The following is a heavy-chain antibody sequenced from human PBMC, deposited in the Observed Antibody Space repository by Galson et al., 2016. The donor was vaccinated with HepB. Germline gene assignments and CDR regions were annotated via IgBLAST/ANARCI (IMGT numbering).Heavy chain of an antibody. D-gene: IGHD2/OR15-2a*01. CDR3: AKDLMGNRLFDS. Sequence: SLRLSCAASGFPFPRYAMSWVRQAPGKGLEWVSAISTSGSSTYYADSVKGRFTISRDNSNNTLYLQMSSLRAEDTALYYCAKDLMGNRLFDSWGQGTLVTVSS. CDR2: ISTSGSST. CDR1: GFPFPRYA. V-gene: IGHV3-23*01. J-gene: IGHJ4*02.